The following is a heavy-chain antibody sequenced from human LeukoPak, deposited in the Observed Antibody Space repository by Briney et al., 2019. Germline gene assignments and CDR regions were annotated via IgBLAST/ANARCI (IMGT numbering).Heavy chain of an antibody. CDR1: GGTFSSYA. V-gene: IGHV1-69*01. Sequence: SVKVSCKASGGTFSSYAISWVLQAPGQGLEWMGGIIPIFGTANYAQKFQGRVTITSDESTSTAYMELSSLRSEDTAVYYCASTLIPRYCSGGSCYGYYYYMDVWGKGTTVTVSS. D-gene: IGHD2-15*01. CDR2: IIPIFGTA. CDR3: ASTLIPRYCSGGSCYGYYYYMDV. J-gene: IGHJ6*03.